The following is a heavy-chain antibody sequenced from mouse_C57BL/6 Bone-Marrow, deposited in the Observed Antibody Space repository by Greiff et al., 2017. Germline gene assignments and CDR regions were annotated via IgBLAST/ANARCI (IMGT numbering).Heavy chain of an antibody. Sequence: QVQLQQPGAELVKPGASVKLSCKASGYTFTSYWMHWVKQRPGQGLEWIGMIHPTSGSTNYNEKFKSKATLTVDKSSSTAYMQLSSLTSEDAAVYYCARRRLLLRSYAMAYWGQGTSVTVSA. D-gene: IGHD2-3*01. CDR3: ARRRLLLRSYAMAY. J-gene: IGHJ4*01. CDR2: IHPTSGST. CDR1: GYTFTSYW. V-gene: IGHV1-64*01.